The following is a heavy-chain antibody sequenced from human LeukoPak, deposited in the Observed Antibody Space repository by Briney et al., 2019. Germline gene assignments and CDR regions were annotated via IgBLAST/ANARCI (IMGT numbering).Heavy chain of an antibody. CDR3: VRDSTGDYSFDY. D-gene: IGHD4-17*01. J-gene: IGHJ4*02. Sequence: GGSLRLSCAASGFTFSSHAMHWVRQAPGKGLEWVAVISYDGSRKYYADSVKGRFTISRDNSMNTLYLQMNSLRAEDAAVYHCVRDSTGDYSFDYWGQGTLVTVSS. CDR1: GFTFSSHA. V-gene: IGHV3-30-3*01. CDR2: ISYDGSRK.